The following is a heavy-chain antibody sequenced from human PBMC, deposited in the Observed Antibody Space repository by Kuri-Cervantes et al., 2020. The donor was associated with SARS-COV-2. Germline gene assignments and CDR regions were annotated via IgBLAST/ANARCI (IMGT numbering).Heavy chain of an antibody. D-gene: IGHD2-2*02. CDR3: ARDYCSSTSCDNDAFDI. V-gene: IGHV3-21*01. CDR2: ISSSSSYI. J-gene: IGHJ3*02. CDR1: GFTFSSYA. Sequence: GESLKISCAASGFTFSSYAMSWVRQAPGKGLEWVSSISSSSSYIYYADSVKGRFTISRDNAKNSLHLQMNSLRAEDTAVYYCARDYCSSTSCDNDAFDIWGQGTMVTVSS.